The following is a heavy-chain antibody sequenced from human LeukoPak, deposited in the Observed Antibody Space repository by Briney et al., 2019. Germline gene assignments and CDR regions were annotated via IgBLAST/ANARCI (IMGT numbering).Heavy chain of an antibody. J-gene: IGHJ4*02. CDR1: GFTVSSNY. CDR2: IYSGGTT. V-gene: IGHV3-66*02. Sequence: GGSPRLSCAASGFTVSSNYMSWVRQAPGKGLEWVSVIYSGGTTYYADSVKGRFTISRDNSKNTVYLQMNSLRAEDTAVYYCARGSWNCSGGSCYDYWGQGTLVTVSS. D-gene: IGHD2-15*01. CDR3: ARGSWNCSGGSCYDY.